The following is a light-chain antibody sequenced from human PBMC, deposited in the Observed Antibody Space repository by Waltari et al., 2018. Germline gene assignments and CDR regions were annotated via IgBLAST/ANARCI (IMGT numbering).Light chain of an antibody. CDR2: GAS. CDR3: QQYNNWLTWS. V-gene: IGKV3-15*01. J-gene: IGKJ1*01. CDR1: QSVDSN. Sequence: EIVMTQSPATLSVSPGERATLSCRASQSVDSNLAWYQQKHGQDTRLLIFGASTRATGIPSRFSGSGSWTEFTLTISSLQSEDFAVYYCQQYNNWLTWSFGQGTKVEIK.